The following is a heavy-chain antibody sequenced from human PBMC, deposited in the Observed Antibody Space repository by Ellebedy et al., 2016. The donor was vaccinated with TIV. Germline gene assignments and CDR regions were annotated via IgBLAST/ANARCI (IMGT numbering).Heavy chain of an antibody. D-gene: IGHD3-22*01. CDR3: ARVRITYYYDSSGYRYFDE. CDR1: GFTFSDYY. V-gene: IGHV3-11*01. Sequence: LGGSLRLSCAASGFTFSDYYMGWIRQAPGKGLEWISYIVGGRRSTGYADSVKGRFTIARDNDKNSLYLQMNSLTADDTAVYFCARVRITYYYDSSGYRYFDEWGQGTLVTVSS. J-gene: IGHJ4*02. CDR2: IVGGRRST.